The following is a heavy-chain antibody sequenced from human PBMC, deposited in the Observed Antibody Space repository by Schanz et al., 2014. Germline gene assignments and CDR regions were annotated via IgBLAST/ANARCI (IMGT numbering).Heavy chain of an antibody. D-gene: IGHD3-3*01. V-gene: IGHV3-66*01. CDR3: ARGVRIDY. J-gene: IGHJ4*02. Sequence: EVQLLESGGGLVQPGGSLRLSCAVSGFTVNTNYMSWVRQAPGKGLEWISSMYINSGSTQYADSVKGRFTISRDNSNNTLYLQMKSLRAEDTAVYYCARGVRIDYWGQGTLVTVSS. CDR2: MYINSGST. CDR1: GFTVNTNY.